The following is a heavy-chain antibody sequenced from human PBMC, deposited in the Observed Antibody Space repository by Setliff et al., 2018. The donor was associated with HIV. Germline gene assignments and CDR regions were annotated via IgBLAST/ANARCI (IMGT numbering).Heavy chain of an antibody. J-gene: IGHJ4*02. Sequence: LRLSCVASGFNFEDYGMAWFRQTAGKGLEWVSAITWSGDRADYADSVKGRFTISRDNAKNSLYLQMNSLRVEDTAVYYCARDANYNFWSGHYTSPSYFDYWGQGTLVTVSS. CDR1: GFNFEDYG. D-gene: IGHD3-3*01. V-gene: IGHV3-20*04. CDR3: ARDANYNFWSGHYTSPSYFDY. CDR2: ITWSGDRA.